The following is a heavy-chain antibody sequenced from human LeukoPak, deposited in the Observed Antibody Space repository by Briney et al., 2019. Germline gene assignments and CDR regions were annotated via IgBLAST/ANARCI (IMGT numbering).Heavy chain of an antibody. CDR2: INHSGST. J-gene: IGHJ4*02. CDR1: GGSFSGYY. D-gene: IGHD6-13*01. V-gene: IGHV4-34*01. Sequence: SETLPLTCAVYGGSFSGYYWSWIRQPPGKGLEWIGEINHSGSTNYNPSLKSRVTISVDTSKNQFSLKLSSVTAADTAVYYCARASVAAAGIDYWGQGTLVTVSS. CDR3: ARASVAAAGIDY.